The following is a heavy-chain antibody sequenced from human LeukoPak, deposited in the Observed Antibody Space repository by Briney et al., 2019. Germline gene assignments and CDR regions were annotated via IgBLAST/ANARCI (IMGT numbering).Heavy chain of an antibody. CDR2: ISASGASP. CDR1: GFTFNNDA. Sequence: PGGSLRLSCAASGFTFNNDAMSWIRQAPGKGLEWVSVISASGASPYYADSVKGRFTISRDNSKNMLYLQMNSLRPEDTAVYYCVKRAVAGTYYFDYWGQGTLVTVSS. CDR3: VKRAVAGTYYFDY. V-gene: IGHV3-23*01. J-gene: IGHJ4*02. D-gene: IGHD6-19*01.